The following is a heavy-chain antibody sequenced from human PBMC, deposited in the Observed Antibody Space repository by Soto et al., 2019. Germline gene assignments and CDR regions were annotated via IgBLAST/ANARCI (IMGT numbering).Heavy chain of an antibody. J-gene: IGHJ3*02. CDR3: ARDPNGDYVGAFDI. D-gene: IGHD4-17*01. V-gene: IGHV3-23*01. CDR1: GVRFSDYA. Sequence: EVQVLESGGGLVQHGGSLRLSCAASGVRFSDYAMTWVRQVPGRGLEWVSSIFASGDNTQYADSVKGRFTISRENSRDTLYLQMNSLRVEDTAVYYCARDPNGDYVGAFDIWGQGTMVTVSS. CDR2: IFASGDNT.